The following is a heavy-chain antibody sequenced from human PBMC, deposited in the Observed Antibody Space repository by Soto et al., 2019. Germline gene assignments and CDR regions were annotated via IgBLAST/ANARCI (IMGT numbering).Heavy chain of an antibody. CDR1: GFTFSNAW. D-gene: IGHD6-6*01. Sequence: EVQLVESGGGLVKPGGSLRLSCAASGFTFSNAWMSWVRQAPGKGLEWVGRIKSKTDGGTTDYAAPVKGRFTISRDDSKNTLYLQMNSLKTEDTAVYYCTTGWGSGYRSSSWDYWGQGTLVTVSS. CDR3: TTGWGSGYRSSSWDY. V-gene: IGHV3-15*01. J-gene: IGHJ4*02. CDR2: IKSKTDGGTT.